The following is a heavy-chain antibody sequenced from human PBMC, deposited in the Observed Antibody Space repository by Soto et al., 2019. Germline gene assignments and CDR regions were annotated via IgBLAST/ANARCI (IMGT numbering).Heavy chain of an antibody. CDR3: ARHGGAGIAVAGN. CDR1: GGSISSSSYY. D-gene: IGHD6-19*01. J-gene: IGHJ4*02. V-gene: IGHV4-39*01. CDR2: IYYSGST. Sequence: PSETLSLTCTVSGGSISSSSYYWGWIRQPPGKGLEWIGSIYYSGSTYYNPSLKSRVTISVDTYKNQFSLKLSSVTAADTAVYYCARHGGAGIAVAGNWGQGTLVTVSS.